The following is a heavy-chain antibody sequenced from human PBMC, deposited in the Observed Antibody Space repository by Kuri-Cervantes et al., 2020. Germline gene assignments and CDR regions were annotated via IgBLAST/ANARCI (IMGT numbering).Heavy chain of an antibody. Sequence: GGSLRLSCAASGFIFSTYAMTWVRQAPGKGLEWVSGINWNGGSTGYADSVKGRFTISRDNAKNSLYLQMNSLRAEDTALYYCARVNVGYSSGWSVDYWGQGTLVTVSS. CDR2: INWNGGST. J-gene: IGHJ4*02. D-gene: IGHD6-19*01. V-gene: IGHV3-20*04. CDR1: GFIFSTYA. CDR3: ARVNVGYSSGWSVDY.